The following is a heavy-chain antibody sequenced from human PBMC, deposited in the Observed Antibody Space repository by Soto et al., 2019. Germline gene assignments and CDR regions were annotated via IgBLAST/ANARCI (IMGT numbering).Heavy chain of an antibody. V-gene: IGHV1-2*02. CDR1: GYTFTGYY. J-gene: IGHJ5*02. Sequence: QVQLVQSGAEVKKPGASVKVSCKASGYTFTGYYMHWVRQAPGQGLEWMGWINPNSGGTNYAQKFQGRVTMTRATSISPAYMELSRLRSDDTAVYYCARGAAYYSSPGQNWFDPWGQGTLVTVSS. CDR3: ARGAAYYSSPGQNWFDP. CDR2: INPNSGGT. D-gene: IGHD6-13*01.